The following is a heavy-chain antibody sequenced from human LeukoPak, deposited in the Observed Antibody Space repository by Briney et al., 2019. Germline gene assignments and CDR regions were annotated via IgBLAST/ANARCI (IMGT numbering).Heavy chain of an antibody. CDR3: ARATPQSNYDFWSNYGMDV. CDR1: GGSISSYY. D-gene: IGHD3-3*01. CDR2: IYYSGST. V-gene: IGHV4-59*01. J-gene: IGHJ6*02. Sequence: SETLSLTCTVSGGSISSYYWSWIRQPPGKGLEWIGYIYYSGSTNYNPSLKSRVTISVGTSKNQFSLKLSSVTAADTAVYYCARATPQSNYDFWSNYGMDVWGQGTTVTVSS.